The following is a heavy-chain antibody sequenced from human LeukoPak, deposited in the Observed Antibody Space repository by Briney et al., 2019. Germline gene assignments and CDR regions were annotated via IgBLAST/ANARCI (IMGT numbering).Heavy chain of an antibody. CDR2: ISYDGSNK. V-gene: IGHV3-30*18. CDR1: GFTFSSYG. D-gene: IGHD2-2*01. Sequence: GGSLRLSCAASGFTFSSYGMHWVRQAPGKGLEWVAVISYDGSNKYYADSVKGRFTISRDNSKNTLYLQMNSLRAEDTAVYYCAKDRIVVPAATPELRQLATHYYYGMDVWGQGTTVTVSS. CDR3: AKDRIVVPAATPELRQLATHYYYGMDV. J-gene: IGHJ6*02.